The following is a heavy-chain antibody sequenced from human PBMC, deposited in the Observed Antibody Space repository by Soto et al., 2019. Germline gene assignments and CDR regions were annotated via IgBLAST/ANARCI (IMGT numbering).Heavy chain of an antibody. CDR1: GFTFSSYG. V-gene: IGHV3-30*18. D-gene: IGHD3-22*01. CDR2: ISYDGSNK. Sequence: QVQLVESGGGVVQPGRSLRLSCAASGFTFSSYGMHWVRQAPGKGLEWVAVISYDGSNKYYADSVKGRFTISRDNSKNTLYLQMNSLRAEDTAVYYCAKDPSNYYDFMDYWGQGTLVTVSS. J-gene: IGHJ4*02. CDR3: AKDPSNYYDFMDY.